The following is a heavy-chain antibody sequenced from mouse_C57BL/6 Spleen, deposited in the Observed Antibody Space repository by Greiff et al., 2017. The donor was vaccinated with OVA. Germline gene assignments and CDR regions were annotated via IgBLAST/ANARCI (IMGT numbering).Heavy chain of an antibody. J-gene: IGHJ3*01. D-gene: IGHD4-1*01. CDR1: GFTFSDYG. CDR2: ISSGSSTI. CDR3: ARGGLGREFAY. Sequence: DVKLVESGGGLVKPGGSLKLSCAASGFTFSDYGMHWVRQAPEKGLEWVAYISSGSSTIYYADTVKGRFTISRDNAKNTLFLQMTSLRSEDTAMYYCARGGLGREFAYWGQGTLVTVSA. V-gene: IGHV5-17*01.